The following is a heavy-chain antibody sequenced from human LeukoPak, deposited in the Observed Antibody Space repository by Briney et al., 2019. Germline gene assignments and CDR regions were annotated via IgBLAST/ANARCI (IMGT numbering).Heavy chain of an antibody. Sequence: ASVKVSCKASGYSFTGYYMHRVRQAPGQGLEWMGWINPNSGGTNYAQKFQGRVTMTRDTSISTAYMELSRLRSDDTAVYYCARDRTLVVPAASGLDYWGQGILVTVSS. V-gene: IGHV1-2*02. J-gene: IGHJ4*02. CDR1: GYSFTGYY. D-gene: IGHD2-2*01. CDR2: INPNSGGT. CDR3: ARDRTLVVPAASGLDY.